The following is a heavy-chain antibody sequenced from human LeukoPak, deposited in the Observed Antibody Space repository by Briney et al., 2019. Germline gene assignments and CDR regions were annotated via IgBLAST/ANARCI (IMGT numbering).Heavy chain of an antibody. CDR1: GFTFSSYA. CDR3: ARGLFNYDNSGLNY. D-gene: IGHD3-22*01. CDR2: IWYDGSNK. Sequence: GGSLRLSCAASGFTFSSYAMYWVRQAPGKGLEWVTNIWYDGSNKYYADSVKGRFTISRDNSKNTLYLQMNSPRAEDTAVYYCARGLFNYDNSGLNYWGQGTRVTVSS. V-gene: IGHV3-33*01. J-gene: IGHJ4*02.